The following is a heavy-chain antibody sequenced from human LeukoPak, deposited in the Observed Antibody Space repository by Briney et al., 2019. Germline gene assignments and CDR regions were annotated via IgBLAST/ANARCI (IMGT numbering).Heavy chain of an antibody. J-gene: IGHJ1*01. Sequence: PSETLSLTCIVSGGSIGNYYWNWIRQPPGKGLEWIGYTSYSGNTIYNPSLKSRVTISIDPFKNQLSLKVTSVTAADTAVYYCARGGAARLHFQNWGQGTLVTVSS. D-gene: IGHD6-6*01. CDR3: ARGGAARLHFQN. CDR1: GGSIGNYY. V-gene: IGHV4-59*01. CDR2: TSYSGNT.